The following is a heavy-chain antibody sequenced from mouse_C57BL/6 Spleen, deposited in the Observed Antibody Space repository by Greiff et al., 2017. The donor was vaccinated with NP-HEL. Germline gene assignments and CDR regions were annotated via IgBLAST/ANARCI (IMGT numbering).Heavy chain of an antibody. J-gene: IGHJ4*01. V-gene: IGHV1-55*01. CDR1: GYTFTSYW. CDR3: ARWGSRYAMDY. Sequence: QVQLQQSGAELVKPGASVKMSCKASGYTFTSYWITWVKQRPGQGLEWIGDIYPGCGSTNYNEKFKSKATLTVDTSSSTAYMQLSSLTSEDSAVYYCARWGSRYAMDYWGQGTSVTVSS. CDR2: IYPGCGST.